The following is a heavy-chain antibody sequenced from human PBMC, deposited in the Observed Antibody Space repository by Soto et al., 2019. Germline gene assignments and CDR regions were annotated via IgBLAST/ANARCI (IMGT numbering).Heavy chain of an antibody. D-gene: IGHD3-9*01. CDR2: ISGSGGST. V-gene: IGHV3-23*01. J-gene: IGHJ4*02. CDR1: GFTFSSYA. CDR3: ARGYYDILTGYAYYFDY. Sequence: GGSLRLSCAASGFTFSSYAMSWVRQAPGKGLEWVSAISGSGGSTYYEDSVKGRFTISRDNSKNTLYLQMNSLRAEYTAVYDCARGYYDILTGYAYYFDYWGQGTLVTVSS.